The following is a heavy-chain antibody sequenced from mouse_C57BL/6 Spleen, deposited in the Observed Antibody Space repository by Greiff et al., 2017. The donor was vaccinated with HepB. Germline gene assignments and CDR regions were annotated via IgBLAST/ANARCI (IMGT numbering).Heavy chain of an antibody. V-gene: IGHV1-82*01. Sequence: QVQLQQSGPELVKPGASVKISCKASGYAFSSSWMNWVKQRPGKGLEWIGRIYPGDGDTNYNGKFKGKATLTADKSSSTAYMQLSSLTSEDSAVYFCAREGDDYDGYYFDYWGQGTTLTVSS. CDR1: GYAFSSSW. J-gene: IGHJ2*01. D-gene: IGHD2-4*01. CDR3: AREGDDYDGYYFDY. CDR2: IYPGDGDT.